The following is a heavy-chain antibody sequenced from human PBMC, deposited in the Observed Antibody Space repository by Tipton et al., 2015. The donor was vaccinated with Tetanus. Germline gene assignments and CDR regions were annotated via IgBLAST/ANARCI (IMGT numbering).Heavy chain of an antibody. Sequence: SLRLSCTVSGFSFSNYRMNWVRQAPGKGLEWVSSISSTSSYVYYADSVKGRFTISRDNAKSSLYLQMNSLRVEDTAVYYCVRDGGSSGWLAYWGQGTLVTVSS. CDR1: GFSFSNYR. CDR3: VRDGGSSGWLAY. CDR2: ISSTSSYV. V-gene: IGHV3-21*04. D-gene: IGHD6-19*01. J-gene: IGHJ4*02.